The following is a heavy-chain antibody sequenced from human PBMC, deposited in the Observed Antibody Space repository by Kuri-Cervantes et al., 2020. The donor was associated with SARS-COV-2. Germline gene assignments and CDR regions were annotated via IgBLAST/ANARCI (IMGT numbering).Heavy chain of an antibody. J-gene: IGHJ4*02. D-gene: IGHD3-22*01. CDR3: ARDVFPAYYYDSSGPTPGMW. Sequence: ASVKVSCKASGYTFTSYYMHWARQAPGQGLEWMGIINPSGGSTSYAQKFQGRVTMTRDTSTSTVYMELSSLRPEDTAVYYCARDVFPAYYYDSSGPTPGMWWGQGTLVTVSS. CDR2: INPSGGST. V-gene: IGHV1-46*01. CDR1: GYTFTSYY.